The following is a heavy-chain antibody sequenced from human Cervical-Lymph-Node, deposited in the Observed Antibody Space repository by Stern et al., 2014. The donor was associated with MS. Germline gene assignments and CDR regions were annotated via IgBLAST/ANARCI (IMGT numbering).Heavy chain of an antibody. CDR3: ARAIFGVNTAAMAPDAFDS. J-gene: IGHJ3*01. CDR1: GFTVSKNY. CDR2: IYTDGST. V-gene: IGHV3-53*01. D-gene: IGHD3-3*01. Sequence: EVQLVESGGGLIQPGGSLRLSCAAPGFTVSKNYMSWVRQAPGKGLEWVSLIYTDGSTYYAGSVKVRFPISRDSSKNMLFLQMNSLRAEDTAMYYCARAIFGVNTAAMAPDAFDSWGQGTMVTVSS.